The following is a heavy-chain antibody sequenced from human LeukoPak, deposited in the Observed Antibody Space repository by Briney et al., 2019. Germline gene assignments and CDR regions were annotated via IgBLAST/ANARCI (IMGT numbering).Heavy chain of an antibody. J-gene: IGHJ4*02. CDR3: ARASMRMTTAGLVEY. CDR1: GFSFSSFG. D-gene: IGHD6-13*01. V-gene: IGHV3-30*03. Sequence: GGSLRLSCAASGFSFSSFGMHWVRQAPGKGLEWVAVISYDGSNKFYADSVKGRFTISRDNAKNSLYLQMNSLRAEDTAVYYCARASMRMTTAGLVEYWGQGTLVTVSS. CDR2: ISYDGSNK.